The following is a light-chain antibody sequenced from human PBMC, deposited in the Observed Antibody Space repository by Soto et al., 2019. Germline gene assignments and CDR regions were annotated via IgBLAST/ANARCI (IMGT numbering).Light chain of an antibody. CDR1: QSISSY. V-gene: IGKV1-39*01. CDR3: QPRDSTPSYFT. CDR2: AAS. Sequence: DIQMTQSPSSLSASVGDRVTITCRASQSISSYLNWYQQKPGKAPTLLLYAASRLHGGVPSRFSGCGAGTEFTLTSSCLQPEDFATHCCQPRDSTPSYFTFGPGTKGDIK. J-gene: IGKJ3*01.